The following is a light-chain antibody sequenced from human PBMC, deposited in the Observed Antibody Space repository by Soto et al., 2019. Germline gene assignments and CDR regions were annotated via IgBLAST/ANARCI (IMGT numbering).Light chain of an antibody. V-gene: IGLV1-47*01. J-gene: IGLJ1*01. Sequence: QSALTQPPSVSGTPGQRVSISCSGDSSTFANNYVHWYQQVPGAAPKLLIYRSDQRPSGVPERFSGSKSGTSASLTISGLKVEDEADYYCCSSGGSPTYVFGTGTKLTVL. CDR3: CSSGGSPTYV. CDR2: RSD. CDR1: SSTFANNY.